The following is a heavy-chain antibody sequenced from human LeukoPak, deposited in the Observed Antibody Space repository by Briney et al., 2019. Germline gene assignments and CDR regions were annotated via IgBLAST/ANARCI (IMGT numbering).Heavy chain of an antibody. CDR2: ISHEGSIQ. CDR1: GFTFSTLT. Sequence: PGRSLRLSCAASGFTFSTLTMYWVRQAPGKGLEWAAVISHEGSIQYYADSVRGRFTISRDNSKKTVSLQMNSLRGEDTAVYFCVGDRIPGPPDYFDYWGQGTLVTVSS. J-gene: IGHJ4*02. CDR3: VGDRIPGPPDYFDY. D-gene: IGHD1-14*01. V-gene: IGHV3-30-3*01.